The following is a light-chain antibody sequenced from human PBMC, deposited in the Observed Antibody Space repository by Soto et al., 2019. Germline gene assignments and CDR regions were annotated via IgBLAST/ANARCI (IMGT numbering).Light chain of an antibody. Sequence: QSALTQPASVSGSPGQSITISCTGTSSDVGSYNLVSWYQQHPGKAPKLMIYEGSKRPSGVSNRFSGSKSGNTASLTISGLQAEDEADYYCCSYAVARSVFGTGTKVTVL. J-gene: IGLJ1*01. CDR3: CSYAVARSV. CDR2: EGS. CDR1: SSDVGSYNL. V-gene: IGLV2-23*01.